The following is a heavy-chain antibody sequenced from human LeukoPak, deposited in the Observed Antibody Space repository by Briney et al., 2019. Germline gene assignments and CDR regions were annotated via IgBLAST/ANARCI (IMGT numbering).Heavy chain of an antibody. CDR3: ATYCSSTSCSAKFDY. CDR1: GYSFTSYW. J-gene: IGHJ4*02. V-gene: IGHV5-51*01. Sequence: PGESLKISCKGSGYSFTSYWIGCVRQMPGKGLEWMGIIYPGDSDTRYSPSFQGQVTISADKSISTAYLQWSSLKASDTAMYYCATYCSSTSCSAKFDYWGQGTLVTVSS. CDR2: IYPGDSDT. D-gene: IGHD2-2*01.